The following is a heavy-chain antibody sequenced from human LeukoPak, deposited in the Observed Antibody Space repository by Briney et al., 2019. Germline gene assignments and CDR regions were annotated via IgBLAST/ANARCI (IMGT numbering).Heavy chain of an antibody. CDR3: ARWKKMYYYDSSGHFDY. CDR1: GGSISSSSYY. CDR2: IYYSGST. D-gene: IGHD3-22*01. Sequence: SETLSLTCTVSGGSISSSSYYWGWIRQPPGKGLEWIGSIYYSGSTYYNPSLKSRVTISVDTSKNQFSLKLSSVTAADTAVYYCARWKKMYYYDSSGHFDYWGQGTLVTVSS. J-gene: IGHJ4*02. V-gene: IGHV4-39*07.